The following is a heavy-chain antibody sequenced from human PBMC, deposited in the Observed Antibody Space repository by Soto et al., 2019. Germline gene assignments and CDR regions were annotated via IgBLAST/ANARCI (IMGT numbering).Heavy chain of an antibody. CDR3: ARQLPGLYFFDY. D-gene: IGHD4-17*01. V-gene: IGHV1-3*01. J-gene: IGHJ4*01. Sequence: ASVKVSCKASEYTFTSYAIHWLRQAPGQSLEWMGWINAGSGDSKYSQKVQGRVTISSDTSASTAYMELIILRSEDTAVYYCARQLPGLYFFDYRRQ. CDR1: EYTFTSYA. CDR2: INAGSGDS.